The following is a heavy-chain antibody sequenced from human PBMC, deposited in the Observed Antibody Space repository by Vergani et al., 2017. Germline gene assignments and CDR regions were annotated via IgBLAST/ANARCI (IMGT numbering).Heavy chain of an antibody. CDR1: GDAISRDTYS. D-gene: IGHD3-9*01. CDR2: VYYSGTI. J-gene: IGHJ6*03. CDR3: CRDQTGYSRDWSTYFFYMDV. Sequence: QLQLQESDSRLVNPSQTLSLTCTLSGDAISRDTYSWNWVRQPPGKPLEWIGSVYYSGTIYYNPSLGGRFTMSIDKSKNHFSLTLPSVTAADSAFYFRCRDQTGYSRDWSTYFFYMDVWGKGTTVTVSS. V-gene: IGHV4-30-2*01.